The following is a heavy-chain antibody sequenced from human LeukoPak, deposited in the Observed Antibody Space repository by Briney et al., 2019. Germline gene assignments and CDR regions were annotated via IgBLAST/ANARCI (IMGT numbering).Heavy chain of an antibody. V-gene: IGHV1-2*04. J-gene: IGHJ4*02. CDR2: INPNSGDT. D-gene: IGHD3-22*01. Sequence: ASMKVSCKASGYTFTDYYMHWVRQAPGQGLEWMGCINPNSGDTKYAQNFQGWVTMTRDTSISTAYMELSRLTSDDTAVYYCASDRSYDKGPLDYWGQGTLVTVSS. CDR1: GYTFTDYY. CDR3: ASDRSYDKGPLDY.